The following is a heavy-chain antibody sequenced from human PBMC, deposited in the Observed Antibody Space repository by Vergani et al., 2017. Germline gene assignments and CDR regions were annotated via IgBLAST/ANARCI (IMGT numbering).Heavy chain of an antibody. CDR3: TPLSPTWAHL. J-gene: IGHJ1*01. D-gene: IGHD7-27*01. CDR1: GFSFSNAW. CDR2: IKSQIDGGTT. V-gene: IGHV3-15*01. Sequence: EVQLVESGGGLVKPGGSLRLSCAASGFSFSNAWMTWVRQGPGKGLEWVGRIKSQIDGGTTDYAAPVKGRFTISRDDSTNMLYIHMNSLKTEDTAVYYCTPLSPTWAHLGGQGTMVTVSS.